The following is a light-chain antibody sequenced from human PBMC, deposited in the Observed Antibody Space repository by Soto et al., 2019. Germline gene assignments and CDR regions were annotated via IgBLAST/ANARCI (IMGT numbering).Light chain of an antibody. CDR1: QSISSN. V-gene: IGKV3-15*01. J-gene: IGKJ1*01. CDR2: GAS. CDR3: QQYTDWPPRT. Sequence: EVVMTQSPVTLSVSPGERATLSCRASQSISSNLAWYQQKPGQAPRLLIYGASTRATGIPARFSGSGSGTEFTLTISSLQSEDCAVYYCQQYTDWPPRTFGQGTKVEIK.